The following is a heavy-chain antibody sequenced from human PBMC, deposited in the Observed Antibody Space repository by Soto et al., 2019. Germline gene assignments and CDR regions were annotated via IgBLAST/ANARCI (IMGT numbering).Heavy chain of an antibody. J-gene: IGHJ6*02. CDR3: ARVDCSGGSCYPPPGYYYYYYGMDV. V-gene: IGHV3-33*01. CDR2: IWYDGSNK. Sequence: GGSLRLSCAASGFTFSSYGMHWVRQAPGKGLEWVAVIWYDGSNKYYADSVKGRFTISRDNSKNTLYLQMNSLRAEDTAVYYCARVDCSGGSCYPPPGYYYYYYGMDVWGQGTTVTVSS. D-gene: IGHD2-15*01. CDR1: GFTFSSYG.